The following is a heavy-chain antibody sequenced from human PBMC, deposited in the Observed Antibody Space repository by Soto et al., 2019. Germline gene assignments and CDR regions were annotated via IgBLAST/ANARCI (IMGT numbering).Heavy chain of an antibody. CDR1: GGSISSSSYY. V-gene: IGHV4-39*01. J-gene: IGHJ6*02. CDR2: IYYSGST. Sequence: PSETLSLTCTVSGGSISSSSYYWGWIRQPPGKGLEWIGSIYYSGSTYYNPSLKSRVTISVDTSKNQLSLKLSSVTAADTAVYYCARLNNYYYYGMDVWGQGTTVTVSS. CDR3: ARLNNYYYYGMDV.